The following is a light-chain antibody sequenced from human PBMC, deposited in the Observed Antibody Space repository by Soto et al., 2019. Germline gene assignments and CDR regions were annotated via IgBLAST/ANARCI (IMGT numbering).Light chain of an antibody. Sequence: DIQMTQSPSILSASVGDRVTITCRASQSIRTWLAWYQQKPGKPPNLLIYHASTLGSGVPSRFSGSGSETEFTVTISSVQADDFATYYCQQYNSYYSFGQGTKLEIK. V-gene: IGKV1-5*01. CDR1: QSIRTW. J-gene: IGKJ2*03. CDR2: HAS. CDR3: QQYNSYYS.